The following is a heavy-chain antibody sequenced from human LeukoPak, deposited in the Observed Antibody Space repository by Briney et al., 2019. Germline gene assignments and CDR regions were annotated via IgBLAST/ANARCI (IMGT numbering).Heavy chain of an antibody. V-gene: IGHV1-2*02. CDR1: GYTFTGYY. D-gene: IGHD3-22*01. Sequence: ASVKVSCKASGYTFTGYYMHWVRQAPGQGLEWMGWINPNSGATNYAQKFQGRVTMTRDTSISTAYMELSRLRSDDTAVYYCANPSGYYDSSGYYYDYYGMDVWGQGTTVTVSS. CDR2: INPNSGAT. CDR3: ANPSGYYDSSGYYYDYYGMDV. J-gene: IGHJ6*02.